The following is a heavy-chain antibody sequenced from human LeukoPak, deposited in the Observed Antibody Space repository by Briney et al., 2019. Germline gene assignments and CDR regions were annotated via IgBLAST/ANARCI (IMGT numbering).Heavy chain of an antibody. Sequence: SETLSLTCTVSGGSISSSSYYWGWIRQPPGKGLEWIGSLYYSGNTYYSPSLRSRLTISIDTSKNQFSLKLSSVTAADTAVYYCAKYVFSYCSGISCIPHWGQGTLVTVSS. CDR3: AKYVFSYCSGISCIPH. V-gene: IGHV4-39*07. CDR2: LYYSGNT. CDR1: GGSISSSSYY. J-gene: IGHJ4*02. D-gene: IGHD2-2*01.